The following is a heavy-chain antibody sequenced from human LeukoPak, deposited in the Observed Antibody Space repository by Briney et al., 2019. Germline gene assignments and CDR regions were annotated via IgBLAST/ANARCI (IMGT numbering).Heavy chain of an antibody. V-gene: IGHV3-23*01. CDR1: GFSFSSHG. J-gene: IGHJ2*01. D-gene: IGHD3-10*01. CDR2: ISSGSDYT. CDR3: AKIGVIGNWYYDV. Sequence: GGSVRLSCAASGFSFSSHGMSWVRQAPWKGPEWVSSISSGSDYTFYADSVKGRFTISRDNSKNTLYLQMNSLRAGDTAIYHCAKIGVIGNWYYDVWGRGHLGTASS.